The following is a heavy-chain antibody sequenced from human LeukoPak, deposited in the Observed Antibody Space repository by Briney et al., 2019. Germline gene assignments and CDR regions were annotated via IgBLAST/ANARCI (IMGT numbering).Heavy chain of an antibody. D-gene: IGHD1-14*01. J-gene: IGHJ4*02. CDR2: INHSGST. CDR1: GGSFRGYY. V-gene: IGHV4-34*01. Sequence: SETLSLTCAVYGGSFRGYYWSWIRQPPGKGLEWIGEINHSGSTNYNPSLKSRVTISVDMSKPQFYLELSSVTAADTAVYYCAREPGLAECYFDYWGQGALVTVSS. CDR3: AREPGLAECYFDY.